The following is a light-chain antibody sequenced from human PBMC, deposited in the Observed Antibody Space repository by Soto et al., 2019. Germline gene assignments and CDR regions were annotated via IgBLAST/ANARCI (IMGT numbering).Light chain of an antibody. V-gene: IGKV3-20*01. CDR3: QQYSSLPHT. J-gene: IGKJ2*01. CDR1: QRVTNNY. CDR2: GVS. Sequence: ESVLTQSPGTLSLSPGERATLSCRATQRVTNNYFAWYQQKPGQSPRLLIYGVSNRATDIPDRFSGSGSGTDFTLTISRLEPEDFVLYYCQQYSSLPHTFGQGTKLEGK.